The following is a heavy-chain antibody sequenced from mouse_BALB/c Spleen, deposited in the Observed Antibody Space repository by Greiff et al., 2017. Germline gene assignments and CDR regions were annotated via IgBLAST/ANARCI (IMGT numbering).Heavy chain of an antibody. CDR2: ISDGGSYT. V-gene: IGHV5-4*02. Sequence: EVKVEESGGGLVKPGGSLKLSCAASGFTFSDYYMYWVRQTPEKRLEWVATISDGGSYTYYPDSVKGRFTISRDNAKNNLYLQMSSLKSEDTAMYYCARDMEGVASWGQGTTLTVSS. CDR3: ARDMEGVAS. CDR1: GFTFSDYY. D-gene: IGHD1-1*02. J-gene: IGHJ2*01.